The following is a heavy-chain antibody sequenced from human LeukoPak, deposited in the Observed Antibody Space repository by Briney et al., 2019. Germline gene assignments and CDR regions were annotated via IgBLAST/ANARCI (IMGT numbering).Heavy chain of an antibody. CDR1: GFGFSSYG. V-gene: IGHV3-33*06. D-gene: IGHD1-26*01. J-gene: IGHJ3*01. CDR3: AKDSGTYRDFNV. Sequence: GGSLRPSCVASGFGFSSYGMHWVRQAPGKGLEWVAVIWFSGSNKFYADSVKGRFTISRDNSKNTLYLEMRSLKADDTAVYYCAKDSGTYRDFNVWGQGTLVTVSS. CDR2: IWFSGSNK.